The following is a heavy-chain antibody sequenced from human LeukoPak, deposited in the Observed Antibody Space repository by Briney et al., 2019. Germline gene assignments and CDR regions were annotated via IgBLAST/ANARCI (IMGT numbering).Heavy chain of an antibody. Sequence: PSQTLSLTCRVDAGSFSSYDWRWVRPPPGKGLDWIGEINYGGDTNYNPSIKSRVTISVDTSKNQFALKVRSVTAADTAVYFCARGLGWKVTPMGLFYMDVWGEGATVTVSS. CDR2: INYGGDT. D-gene: IGHD1-1*01. J-gene: IGHJ6*03. CDR1: AGSFSSYD. CDR3: ARGLGWKVTPMGLFYMDV. V-gene: IGHV4-34*01.